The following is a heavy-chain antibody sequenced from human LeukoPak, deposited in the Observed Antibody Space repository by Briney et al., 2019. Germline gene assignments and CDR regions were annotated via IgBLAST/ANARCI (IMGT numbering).Heavy chain of an antibody. D-gene: IGHD3-22*01. CDR3: ARSVVRITMIVVVIPRFDP. CDR2: IYYSGST. CDR1: GGSISSSSYY. V-gene: IGHV4-39*07. J-gene: IGHJ5*02. Sequence: SETLSLTCTVSGGSISSSSYYWGWIRQPPGKGLEWIGNIYYSGSTYYNPSLKSRVTISVDTSKNQFSLKLSSVTAADTAVYYCARSVVRITMIVVVIPRFDPRGQGTLVTVSS.